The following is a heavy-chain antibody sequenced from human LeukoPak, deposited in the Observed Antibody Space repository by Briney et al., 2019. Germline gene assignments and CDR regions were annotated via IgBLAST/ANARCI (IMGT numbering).Heavy chain of an antibody. D-gene: IGHD3-22*01. Sequence: GGTLRLSCAASGFTFSSYGMSWVRQAPGKGLEWVSAISGSGGSTYYADSVKGWFTISRDNSKNTLYLQLNSLRAEDTALYYCAKHDYDSSGYYYVGYWGQGTLVTVSS. CDR3: AKHDYDSSGYYYVGY. CDR2: ISGSGGST. CDR1: GFTFSSYG. V-gene: IGHV3-23*01. J-gene: IGHJ4*02.